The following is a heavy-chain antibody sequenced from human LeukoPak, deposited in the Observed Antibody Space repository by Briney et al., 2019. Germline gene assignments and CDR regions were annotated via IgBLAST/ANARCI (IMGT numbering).Heavy chain of an antibody. D-gene: IGHD3-3*01. V-gene: IGHV1-69*01. CDR3: AREIFDSTSGVSQGFDY. J-gene: IGHJ4*02. CDR2: IKPMFGTG. Sequence: ASVKVSCKTSGGNFNFFAINWVRQAPGQGLEWMGVIKPMFGTGSIPNIATGDYAQKFQGRLSMNADESSTTAYMELSSLRSGDTAVYFCAREIFDSTSGVSQGFDYWGQGTLVTVSS. CDR1: GGNFNFFA.